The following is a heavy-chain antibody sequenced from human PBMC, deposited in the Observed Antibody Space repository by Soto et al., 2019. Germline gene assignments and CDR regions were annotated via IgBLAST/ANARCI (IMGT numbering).Heavy chain of an antibody. CDR1: GGSFSGYS. CDR2: ISHSGTT. D-gene: IGHD3-10*01. V-gene: IGHV4-34*01. J-gene: IGHJ5*02. Sequence: SETLSLTSAVYGGSFSGYSWTWIRQPPGRGLEWIGAISHSGTTNYNPSLKSRVTISVDSSKNQFSLKLSSVTAADTAVYYCARRTPGGSGTYYNSWFDPLGQGTLVTVSS. CDR3: ARRTPGGSGTYYNSWFDP.